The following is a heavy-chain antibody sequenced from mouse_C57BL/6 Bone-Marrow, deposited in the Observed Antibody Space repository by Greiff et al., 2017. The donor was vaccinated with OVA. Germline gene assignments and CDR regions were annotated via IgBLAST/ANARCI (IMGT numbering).Heavy chain of an antibody. D-gene: IGHD2-4*01. Sequence: VQLQQSGAELAKPGASVKLSCTASGYTFTSYWMHWVNQRPGQGLEWIGYITPSSGFTKYNQKFKDKATLTADKSSSTAYMQLSSLTYEDSAVYYCARSNYDHYYAMDYWGQGTSVTVSS. CDR2: ITPSSGFT. J-gene: IGHJ4*01. CDR3: ARSNYDHYYAMDY. V-gene: IGHV1-7*01. CDR1: GYTFTSYW.